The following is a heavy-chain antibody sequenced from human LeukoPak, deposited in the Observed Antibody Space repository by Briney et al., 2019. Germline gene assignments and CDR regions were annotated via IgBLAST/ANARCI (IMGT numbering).Heavy chain of an antibody. J-gene: IGHJ4*02. Sequence: PGGSLRLSCAASGFTFSSYSMNWVRQAPGKGLEWVSSISSSSSYIYYADSVKGRFTISRDNAKNSLYLQMNSLRAEDTAVYYCARGPPGPREPFDYWSQGTLVTVSS. CDR2: ISSSSSYI. V-gene: IGHV3-21*01. D-gene: IGHD1-14*01. CDR3: ARGPPGPREPFDY. CDR1: GFTFSSYS.